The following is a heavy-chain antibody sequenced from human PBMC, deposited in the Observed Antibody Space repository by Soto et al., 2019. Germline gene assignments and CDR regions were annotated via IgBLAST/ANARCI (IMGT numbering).Heavy chain of an antibody. CDR2: IKSDGSST. CDR1: GFTFSNYW. V-gene: IGHV3-74*01. CDR3: VRGGDGSDWYPH. Sequence: EVQLVESGGGLVQPGGSLRLSCAASGFTFSNYWMHWVRQAPGKGLVWVSRIKSDGSSTNYADSVKGRVTISRDNARNTLYLQMNSLRAEATAVYYCVRGGDGSDWYPHWGQGTLVTVSS. D-gene: IGHD6-19*01. J-gene: IGHJ4*02.